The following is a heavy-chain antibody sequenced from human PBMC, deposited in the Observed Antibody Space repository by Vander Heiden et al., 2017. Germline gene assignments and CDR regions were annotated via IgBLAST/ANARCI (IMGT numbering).Heavy chain of an antibody. CDR3: ARIGYSSSSLDY. J-gene: IGHJ4*02. Sequence: EVQLVDSGGALVQPGGSLRLSCAPSGCPFSNYWMTWVRQAPGKGLEWVANINQDGSITYYLDSMKGRFIISRDNSKSSLYLQLNSLRAEDTAIYYCARIGYSSSSLDYWGQGTLVTVSS. CDR1: GCPFSNYW. CDR2: INQDGSIT. D-gene: IGHD6-6*01. V-gene: IGHV3-7*01.